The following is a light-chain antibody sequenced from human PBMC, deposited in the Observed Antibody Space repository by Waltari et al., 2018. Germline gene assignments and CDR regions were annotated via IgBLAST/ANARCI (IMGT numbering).Light chain of an antibody. J-gene: IGKJ1*01. Sequence: DIQMTQSPSSLSASVGDRVTITFRASQSISTYLNWYQQRPGKAPKLLIYAASSLQRGVPLRFTGSGSGTDFTLTITTLQLEDFATYYCQQSYTTLWTFGQGTKVEI. CDR2: AAS. V-gene: IGKV1-39*01. CDR1: QSISTY. CDR3: QQSYTTLWT.